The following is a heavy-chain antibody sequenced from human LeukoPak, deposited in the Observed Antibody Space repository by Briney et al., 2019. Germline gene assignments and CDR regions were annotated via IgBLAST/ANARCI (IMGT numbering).Heavy chain of an antibody. CDR2: ISYEGSNK. CDR3: ARASPDFWSGYYSPHDY. J-gene: IGHJ4*02. Sequence: GGSLRLSCAASGFTFSSAWMTWVRQAPGKGLEWVAVISYEGSNKYHADSVKGRFTISRDNSKNTLYLQMNSLRAEDTAVYYCARASPDFWSGYYSPHDYWGQGTLVTVSS. D-gene: IGHD3-3*01. V-gene: IGHV3-30*03. CDR1: GFTFSSAW.